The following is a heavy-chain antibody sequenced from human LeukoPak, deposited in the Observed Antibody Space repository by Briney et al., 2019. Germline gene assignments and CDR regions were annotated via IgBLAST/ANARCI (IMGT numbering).Heavy chain of an antibody. CDR2: IIPILGIA. D-gene: IGHD2-8*01. J-gene: IGHJ5*02. Sequence: ASVKVSCKASGGTFISYAISWVRQAPGQGLEWMGRIIPILGIANYAQKFQGRVTITADKSTSTAYMELSSLRSEDTAVYYCARDPNGDNWFDPWGQGTLVTVSS. V-gene: IGHV1-69*04. CDR1: GGTFISYA. CDR3: ARDPNGDNWFDP.